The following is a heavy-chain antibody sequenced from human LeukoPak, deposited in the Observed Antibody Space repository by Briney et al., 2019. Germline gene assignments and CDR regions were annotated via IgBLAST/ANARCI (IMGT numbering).Heavy chain of an antibody. CDR2: ISGSGGST. J-gene: IGHJ3*02. CDR3: AKRRDYCSSTSCYVLGAFDI. D-gene: IGHD2-2*01. V-gene: IGHV3-23*01. Sequence: GGSLRLSCAASGFTFNIYGMSWVRQAPGKGLGRVSAISGSGGSTYYADSVKGRFTISRDNSKNTLYLQMNSLRAEDTAVYYCAKRRDYCSSTSCYVLGAFDIWGQGTMVTVSS. CDR1: GFTFNIYG.